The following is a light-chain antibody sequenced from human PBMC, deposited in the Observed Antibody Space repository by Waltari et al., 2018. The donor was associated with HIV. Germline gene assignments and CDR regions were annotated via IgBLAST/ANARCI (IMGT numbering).Light chain of an antibody. CDR3: YSSDTTGKRGV. CDR2: DDR. J-gene: IGLJ3*02. CDR1: ALPTMF. V-gene: IGLV3-10*01. Sequence: SYELTQPPSVSVSPGQTARITCSGDALPTMFAYWYQQKSGQAPVVVIYDDRKRPSGIPERFSGSSSGTVATLTISGAQVEDEADYYCYSSDTTGKRGVFGGGTALTVL.